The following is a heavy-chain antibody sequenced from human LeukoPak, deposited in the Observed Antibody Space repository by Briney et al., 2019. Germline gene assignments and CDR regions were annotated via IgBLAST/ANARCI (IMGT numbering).Heavy chain of an antibody. CDR1: GFTFGDYA. J-gene: IGHJ4*02. D-gene: IGHD2-2*01. Sequence: GGSLRLSCTASGFTFGDYAMSWVRQAPGKGLEWVGFIRSKAYGGTTEYAASVKARFTISTDDSKSIAYLEMNRLKTEDTVVYYCTRVVPAAMIGDDYWGQGTLVTVSS. V-gene: IGHV3-49*04. CDR2: IRSKAYGGTT. CDR3: TRVVPAAMIGDDY.